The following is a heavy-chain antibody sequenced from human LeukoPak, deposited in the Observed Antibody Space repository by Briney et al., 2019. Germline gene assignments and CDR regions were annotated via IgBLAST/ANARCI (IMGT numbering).Heavy chain of an antibody. Sequence: ESPVKVSCKPSGYTFTAHYMHWVRQAPGQGLEWMGWINPNSGGTNYAQKFQGRVTMTRDTSISTAYMELSRLRSDDTAVYYCARDVGRLVIVGATGHFDYWGQGTLVTVSS. V-gene: IGHV1-2*02. CDR3: ARDVGRLVIVGATGHFDY. J-gene: IGHJ4*02. CDR2: INPNSGGT. D-gene: IGHD1-26*01. CDR1: GYTFTAHY.